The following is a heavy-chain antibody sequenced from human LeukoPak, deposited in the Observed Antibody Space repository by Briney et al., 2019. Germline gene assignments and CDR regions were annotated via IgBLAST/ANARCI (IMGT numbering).Heavy chain of an antibody. CDR2: INYSGST. V-gene: IGHV4-31*03. CDR3: ARDPNGDYGYFDY. Sequence: SQTLSLTCTVSGGSISSGGYYWSWLPQRKGQDLEWIVYINYSGSTYYNPSLKSRVTISVDTSKSQFSLKLSSVTAADTAVYYCARDPNGDYGYFDYWGQGGTVTVSS. J-gene: IGHJ4*03. CDR1: GGSISSGGYY. D-gene: IGHD4-17*01.